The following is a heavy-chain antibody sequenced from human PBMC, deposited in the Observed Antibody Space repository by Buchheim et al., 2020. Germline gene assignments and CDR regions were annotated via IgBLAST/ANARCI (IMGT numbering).Heavy chain of an antibody. CDR3: AREYYDILTGYYRGGFFDY. CDR1: GFTFSSYW. J-gene: IGHJ4*02. Sequence: EVQLVESGGGLVQPGGSLRLSCAASGFTFSSYWMSWVRQAPGKGLEWVANIKQDGSEKYYVDSVKGRFTISRDNAKNSLYLQMNSLRAEDTAVYYCAREYYDILTGYYRGGFFDYWGQGTL. D-gene: IGHD3-9*01. V-gene: IGHV3-7*01. CDR2: IKQDGSEK.